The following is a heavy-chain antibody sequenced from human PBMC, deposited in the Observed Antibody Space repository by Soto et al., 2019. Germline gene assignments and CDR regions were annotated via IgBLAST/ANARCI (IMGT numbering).Heavy chain of an antibody. V-gene: IGHV1-69*06. J-gene: IGHJ4*02. CDR3: NRGSEYDFWSGYL. CDR1: GGTSTRYA. CDR2: IVPMFGTS. D-gene: IGHD3-3*01. Sequence: QERLVQSGAEVRKPGSSVKVSCKVTGGTSTRYAINWVRQAPGQGLEWMGGIVPMFGTSKYAQKFQCRVTITADTSTNIAYMELRSLRSEDTAVYYCNRGSEYDFWSGYLWGQGTLVYVSS.